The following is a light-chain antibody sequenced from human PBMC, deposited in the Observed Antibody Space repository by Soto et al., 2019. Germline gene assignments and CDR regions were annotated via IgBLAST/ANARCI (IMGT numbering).Light chain of an antibody. CDR3: QLADSLPLIT. CDR1: QDISDW. CDR2: AAS. Sequence: DIQMTQSPSSVSASVGDRVTITCRASQDISDWLAWYQQKPGKAPKLLIYAASSLQSGVPSRFSGSGSGTDFTLTISNLQPEDFATYYCQLADSLPLITFGQGTRLEIK. V-gene: IGKV1-12*01. J-gene: IGKJ5*01.